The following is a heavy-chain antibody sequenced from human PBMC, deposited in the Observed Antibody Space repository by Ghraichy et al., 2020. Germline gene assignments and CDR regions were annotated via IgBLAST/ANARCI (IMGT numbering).Heavy chain of an antibody. Sequence: SETLSLTCTVSGVSISSFYWSWIRRPPGKGLEWIGYISGSGSTNYRPSLKGRVTVSVDTSKNHFSLMLSSVTAADTAVYYCARGGGVRFLEWLASWGQGTLVIVSS. D-gene: IGHD3-3*01. CDR1: GVSISSFY. CDR2: ISGSGST. CDR3: ARGGGVRFLEWLAS. J-gene: IGHJ5*02. V-gene: IGHV4-59*01.